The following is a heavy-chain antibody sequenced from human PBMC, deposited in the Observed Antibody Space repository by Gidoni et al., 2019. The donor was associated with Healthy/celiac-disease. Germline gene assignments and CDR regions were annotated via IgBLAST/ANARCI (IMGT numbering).Heavy chain of an antibody. J-gene: IGHJ4*02. V-gene: IGHV3-33*01. CDR1: GFTFSSYG. CDR2: IWYDGSNK. CDR3: ARDSSPYSSSPFDY. Sequence: QVQLVESGGGVVQPGRSLRLSCAASGFTFSSYGMHWVRQAPGKGLEWVAVIWYDGSNKYYADSVKGRFTISRDNSKNTLYLQMNSLRAEDTAVYYCARDSSPYSSSPFDYWGQGTLVTVSS. D-gene: IGHD6-13*01.